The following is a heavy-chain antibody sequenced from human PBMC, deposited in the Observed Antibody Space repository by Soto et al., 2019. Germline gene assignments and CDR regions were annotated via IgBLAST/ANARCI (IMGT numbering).Heavy chain of an antibody. CDR2: IYYSGST. Sequence: SETLSLTCTFSGGSISSGDYYWSWIRQPPGKGLEWIGYIYYSGSTYYNPSLKSRVTISVDTSKNQFSLKLSSVTAADTAVYYCARVEWDFWSGYSTKGRFDPWGQGTLVTVSS. CDR3: ARVEWDFWSGYSTKGRFDP. J-gene: IGHJ5*02. V-gene: IGHV4-30-4*01. CDR1: GGSISSGDYY. D-gene: IGHD3-3*01.